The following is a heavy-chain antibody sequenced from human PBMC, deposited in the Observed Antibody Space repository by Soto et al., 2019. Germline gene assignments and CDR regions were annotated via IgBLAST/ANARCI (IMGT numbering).Heavy chain of an antibody. CDR2: ISGNGGRT. V-gene: IGHV3-23*01. D-gene: IGHD2-15*01. J-gene: IGHJ2*01. Sequence: EVQLLESGGGLLQPGGSLRLSCAASGITFSSYAISWVRQAPGKGLEWVTTISGNGGRTFYAESGKGRFTISRDNSKNTQYPHMNSLRPEDTAVYYCAKGAGEYCSSTCAGNIGYFDLWGRGTLVTVSS. CDR1: GITFSSYA. CDR3: AKGAGEYCSSTCAGNIGYFDL.